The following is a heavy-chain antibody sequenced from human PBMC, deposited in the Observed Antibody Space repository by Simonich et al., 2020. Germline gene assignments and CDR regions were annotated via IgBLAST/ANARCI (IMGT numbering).Heavy chain of an antibody. Sequence: QVQLVQSGAEVKKPGSSVKVSCKASGGTFSSYALSWVRQAPGQGLEWMAGNTPIIGIETNAQKCQGRVTITAEKSTSTAYMELSSLRSEDTAVYYCARTNTMRELDTMVRGVDYFDYWGQGTLVTVSS. CDR3: ARTNTMRELDTMVRGVDYFDY. CDR2: NTPIIGIE. J-gene: IGHJ4*02. V-gene: IGHV1-69*17. CDR1: GGTFSSYA. D-gene: IGHD3-10*01.